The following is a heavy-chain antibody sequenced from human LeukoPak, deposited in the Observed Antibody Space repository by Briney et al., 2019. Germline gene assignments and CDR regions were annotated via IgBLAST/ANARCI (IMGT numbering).Heavy chain of an antibody. Sequence: GRSLRLSCAASGFTFSNSWMHWVRQAPGKGLVWVSCINADGTMPTYADSVRGRFTISRDNAKNTLYLQMNSLRAEDTAVYYCATDSRSGYSYGLINYYYYMDVWGKGTTVTVSS. CDR2: INADGTMP. J-gene: IGHJ6*03. D-gene: IGHD5-18*01. CDR1: GFTFSNSW. CDR3: ATDSRSGYSYGLINYYYYMDV. V-gene: IGHV3-74*01.